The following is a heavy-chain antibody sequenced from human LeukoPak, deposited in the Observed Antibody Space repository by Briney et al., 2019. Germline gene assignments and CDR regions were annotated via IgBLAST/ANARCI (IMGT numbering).Heavy chain of an antibody. CDR1: GFTFSSYG. CDR3: ARGHAYYYYTSSPGFDY. J-gene: IGHJ4*02. V-gene: IGHV3-30*02. CDR2: IWYDGSDK. D-gene: IGHD3-22*01. Sequence: PGGSLRLSCAASGFTFSSYGMHWVRHAPGKGLEWVAFIWYDGSDKFYADSVKGRFTISRDSSKNTLCLQMNSLRAERTAVYYCARGHAYYYYTSSPGFDYWGQGTLGTVSS.